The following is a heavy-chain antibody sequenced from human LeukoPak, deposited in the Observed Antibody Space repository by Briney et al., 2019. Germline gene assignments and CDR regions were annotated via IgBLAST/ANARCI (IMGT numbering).Heavy chain of an antibody. CDR3: ARVRDDYTYFDC. J-gene: IGHJ4*02. CDR2: ISDSGGST. D-gene: IGHD4-11*01. Sequence: GGPLRLSCAASGFTYSSYAMSWVRQAPGKELEWVSAISDSGGSTYYADSVRGRFTVSRDNSKNTVFLQMNSLRAEDTAVYYCARVRDDYTYFDCWGQGTLVTVSS. V-gene: IGHV3-23*01. CDR1: GFTYSSYA.